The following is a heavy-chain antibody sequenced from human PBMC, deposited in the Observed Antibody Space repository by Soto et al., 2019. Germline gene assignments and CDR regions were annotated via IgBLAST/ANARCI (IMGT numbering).Heavy chain of an antibody. D-gene: IGHD3-10*01. CDR1: GGTFSSYT. V-gene: IGHV1-69*02. CDR3: AKKGSGSGSYYKYPVDP. J-gene: IGHJ5*02. CDR2: IIPILGIA. Sequence: SVKVSCKASGGTFSSYTISWVRQAPGQGLEWMGRIIPILGIANYAQKFQGRVTITADKSTSTAYMELNSLRAEDTAVYYCAKKGSGSGSYYKYPVDPWGQGTLVTVSS.